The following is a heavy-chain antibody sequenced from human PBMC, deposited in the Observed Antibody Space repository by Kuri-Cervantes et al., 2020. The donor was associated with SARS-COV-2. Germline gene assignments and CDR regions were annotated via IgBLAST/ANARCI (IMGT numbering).Heavy chain of an antibody. D-gene: IGHD3-16*01. Sequence: GGSLRLSCAASGFTFSSYGMHWVRQAPGKGLEWVAVISYDGSKKYYAESVKGRFTISRDNSKNTMYLQMNSLRAKDTAVYYCARDPYYYGDYPDYWGQGTLVTVSS. J-gene: IGHJ4*02. CDR3: ARDPYYYGDYPDY. CDR2: ISYDGSKK. V-gene: IGHV3-30*19. CDR1: GFTFSSYG.